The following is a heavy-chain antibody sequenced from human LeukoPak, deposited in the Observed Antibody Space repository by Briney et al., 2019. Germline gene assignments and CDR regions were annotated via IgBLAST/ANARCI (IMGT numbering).Heavy chain of an antibody. Sequence: ASVKVSCKASGYTFTSYHIDWVRQAPGQGPEWMGWMNAESGHTGYAQNLEGRVSMTRDTSTNTAYMELRSLRSEDTAVYFCARGMFDNSGHYYYFYYALDVWGQGTTVTVSS. D-gene: IGHD3-22*01. J-gene: IGHJ6*02. V-gene: IGHV1-8*01. CDR2: MNAESGHT. CDR1: GYTFTSYH. CDR3: ARGMFDNSGHYYYFYYALDV.